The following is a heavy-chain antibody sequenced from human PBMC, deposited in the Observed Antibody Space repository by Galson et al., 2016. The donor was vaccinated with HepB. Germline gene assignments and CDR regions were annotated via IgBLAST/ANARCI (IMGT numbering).Heavy chain of an antibody. CDR3: ARDHSGYGLRHDAFDI. J-gene: IGHJ3*02. V-gene: IGHV4-31*03. CDR2: IYYSGST. D-gene: IGHD5-12*01. CDR1: GGSIRSGGYY. Sequence: TLSLTCTVSGGSIRSGGYYWSWIRQHPGKGLEWIGYIYYSGSTYYNPSLKSRVTISVDTSKNQFSLKLRFVTAADTAVYYRARDHSGYGLRHDAFDIWGQGTMVTVSS.